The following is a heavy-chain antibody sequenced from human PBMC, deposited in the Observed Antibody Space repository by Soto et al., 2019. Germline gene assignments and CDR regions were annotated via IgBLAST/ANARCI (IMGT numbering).Heavy chain of an antibody. J-gene: IGHJ4*02. CDR3: VNSGSFAFDY. D-gene: IGHD3-10*01. Sequence: EVQLVESGGGLVQPGRSLRLSCEASGFTFDDYAMHWVRQAPGKGLEWVSSISWNSGTIYYAGSVKGRFTISRDKAKNSLYLKMNSLRPEDTALSYCVNSGSFAFDYWGQGTMVTVSS. V-gene: IGHV3-9*01. CDR2: ISWNSGTI. CDR1: GFTFDDYA.